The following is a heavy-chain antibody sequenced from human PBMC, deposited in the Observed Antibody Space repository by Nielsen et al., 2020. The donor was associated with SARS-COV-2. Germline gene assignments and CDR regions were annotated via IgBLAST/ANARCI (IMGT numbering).Heavy chain of an antibody. Sequence: GESLKISCAASGFTFSDYYMSWIRQAPGKGLEWVSYISSSGSTIYYADSVKGRFTISRDNSKNTLYLQMNSLRAEDTAVYYCAKEAGYYYDSSGYSHYGMDVWGQGTTVTVSS. CDR2: ISSSGSTI. CDR3: AKEAGYYYDSSGYSHYGMDV. V-gene: IGHV3-11*01. D-gene: IGHD3-22*01. CDR1: GFTFSDYY. J-gene: IGHJ6*02.